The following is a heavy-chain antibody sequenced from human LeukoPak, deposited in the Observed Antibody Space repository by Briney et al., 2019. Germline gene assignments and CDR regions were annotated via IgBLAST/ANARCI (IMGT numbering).Heavy chain of an antibody. CDR2: ISAYNGNT. V-gene: IGHV1-18*01. J-gene: IGHJ4*02. CDR1: GYTFTSYG. CDR3: ARDPAQREDYYGSGSPFDY. Sequence: GASVKVSCKASGYTFTSYGISWVRQAPGQGLEWMGWISAYNGNTNYAQKLQGRVTMTTDTSTSTAYMELSSLRSEDTAVYYCARDPAQREDYYGSGSPFDYWGQGTLVTVSS. D-gene: IGHD3-10*01.